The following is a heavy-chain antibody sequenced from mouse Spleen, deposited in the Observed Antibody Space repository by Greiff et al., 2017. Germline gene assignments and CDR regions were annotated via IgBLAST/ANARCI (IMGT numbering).Heavy chain of an antibody. D-gene: IGHD1-1*01. Sequence: QVHVKQSGAELVRPGTSVKMSCKASGYTFTNYWIGWAKQRPGHGLEWIGDIYPGGGYTNYNEKFKGKATLTADKSSSTAYMQFSSLTSEDSAIYYCARWGDYYGSSLNWYFDVWGTGTTVTVSS. CDR2: IYPGGGYT. CDR3: ARWGDYYGSSLNWYFDV. CDR1: GYTFTNYW. V-gene: IGHV1-63*01. J-gene: IGHJ1*03.